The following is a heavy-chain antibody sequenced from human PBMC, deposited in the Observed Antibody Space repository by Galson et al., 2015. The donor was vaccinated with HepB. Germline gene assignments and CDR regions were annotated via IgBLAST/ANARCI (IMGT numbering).Heavy chain of an antibody. J-gene: IGHJ5*02. Sequence: SLRLSCAASGFTFSNAWMSWVRQAPGKGLEWVGRIKSKTDGGTTDYAAPVKGRFTISRDDSKNTLYLQMNSLKTEDSAVYYCTTERKEREILWFGELEQGWFDPWGQGTPVTVSS. CDR2: IKSKTDGGTT. D-gene: IGHD3-10*01. CDR1: GFTFSNAW. V-gene: IGHV3-15*01. CDR3: TTERKEREILWFGELEQGWFDP.